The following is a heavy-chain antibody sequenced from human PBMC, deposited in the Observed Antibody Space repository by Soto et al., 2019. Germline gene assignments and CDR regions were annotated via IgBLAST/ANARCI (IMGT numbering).Heavy chain of an antibody. V-gene: IGHV3-48*03. Sequence: LSCAASGFTFSSYEMNWVRQAPGKGLEWVSYISSSGSTIYYADSVKGRFTISRDNAKNSLYLQMNSLRAEDTAVYYCARGVLGDYGDPTPHAFDIWGQGTMVTVSS. CDR2: ISSSGSTI. CDR3: ARGVLGDYGDPTPHAFDI. CDR1: GFTFSSYE. J-gene: IGHJ3*02. D-gene: IGHD4-17*01.